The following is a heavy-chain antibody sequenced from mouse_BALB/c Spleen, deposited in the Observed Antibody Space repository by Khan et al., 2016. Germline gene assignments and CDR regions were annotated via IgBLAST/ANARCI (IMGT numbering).Heavy chain of an antibody. CDR2: IRNKANGYTP. D-gene: IGHD2-2*01. J-gene: IGHJ4*01. Sequence: EVELVESGGGLVQPGGSLRLSCATSGFTFTDYYMSWVRQPPGKALEWLGFIRNKANGYTPEYSASVKGRFTISRDNSQTILYLQMNTLRAEDSATYYCARDMGGYDDAMDYWGQGTSVTVSS. V-gene: IGHV7-3*02. CDR1: GFTFTDYY. CDR3: ARDMGGYDDAMDY.